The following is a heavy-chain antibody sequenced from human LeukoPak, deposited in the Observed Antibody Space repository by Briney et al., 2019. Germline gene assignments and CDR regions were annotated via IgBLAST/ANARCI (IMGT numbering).Heavy chain of an antibody. CDR3: ASRSGSYEGFDY. Sequence: GGSLRLSCAASGFTFSNNAMHWVRQAPGKGLEWVSSISSSSSYIYYADSVKGRLTISRDNAKNSLYLQMNSLRAEDTAVYYCASRSGSYEGFDYWAREPWSPSPQ. V-gene: IGHV3-21*01. D-gene: IGHD1-26*01. CDR1: GFTFSNNA. CDR2: ISSSSSYI. J-gene: IGHJ4*02.